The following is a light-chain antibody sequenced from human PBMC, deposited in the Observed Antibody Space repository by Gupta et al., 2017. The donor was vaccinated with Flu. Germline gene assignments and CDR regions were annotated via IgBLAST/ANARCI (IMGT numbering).Light chain of an antibody. CDR2: STY. Sequence: QTVVTQEPSVSVSPGGTVILTCASSTGAVTSDNYANWFQQKPGQVPRTLIYSTYSRQSWTPARFSGSLLGGKAALTLSGVQPEDEAEYYCLLCDDDAWVFGGGTKLTVL. CDR1: TGAVTSDNY. J-gene: IGLJ3*02. CDR3: LLCDDDAWV. V-gene: IGLV7-43*01.